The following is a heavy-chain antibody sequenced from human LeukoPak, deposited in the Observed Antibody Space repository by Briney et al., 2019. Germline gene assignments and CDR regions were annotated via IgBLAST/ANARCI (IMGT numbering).Heavy chain of an antibody. Sequence: GGSLRLSCAASGFTFDDYGMSWVRQASGKGLEWVSGINWNGGSTGYADPVKGRFTISRDNAKNSLYLQMNSLRAEDTALYYCARGSGSYIFGAFDIWGQGTMVTVSS. V-gene: IGHV3-20*04. CDR3: ARGSGSYIFGAFDI. J-gene: IGHJ3*02. CDR2: INWNGGST. CDR1: GFTFDDYG. D-gene: IGHD1-26*01.